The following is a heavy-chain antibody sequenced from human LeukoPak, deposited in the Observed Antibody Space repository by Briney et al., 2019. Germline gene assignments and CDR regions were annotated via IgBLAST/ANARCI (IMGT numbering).Heavy chain of an antibody. CDR3: ARSLVATSYYLDY. CDR1: EFSVGSDY. D-gene: IGHD5-12*01. J-gene: IGHJ4*02. V-gene: IGHV3-74*01. Sequence: PGGSLRLSCAASEFSVGSDYMTWVRQAPGKGLVWVSRINSDGSSTSYADSVKGRFTISRDNAKNTLYLQMNSLRAEDTAVYYCARSLVATSYYLDYWGQGTLVTVSS. CDR2: INSDGSST.